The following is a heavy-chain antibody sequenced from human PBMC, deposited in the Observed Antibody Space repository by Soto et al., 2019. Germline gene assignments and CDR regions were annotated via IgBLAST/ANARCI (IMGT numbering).Heavy chain of an antibody. CDR3: ARTRLQSTFHI. J-gene: IGHJ3*02. CDR1: GYTFTGYY. D-gene: IGHD4-4*01. V-gene: IGHV1-8*02. Sequence: ASVKVSGKASGYTFTGYYMHWVRLATGQGLEWMGWMNPNTGYTANAQKFQGRVTMTKNISISTVNMELSSLSSEDTAAYYCARTRLQSTFHIWGQGTMVTVSS. CDR2: MNPNTGYT.